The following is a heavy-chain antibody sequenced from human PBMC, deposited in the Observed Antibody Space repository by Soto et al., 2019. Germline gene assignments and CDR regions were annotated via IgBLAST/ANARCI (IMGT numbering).Heavy chain of an antibody. Sequence: GASLRLSCAASGFPFSSYAMIWVRQTPGKGLEWVSAISGSGGSTYYADSVKGRFTISRDNSKNTLYLQMNSLRADDTAVYYCAKYGMDVWRQGTTVNGS. CDR2: ISGSGGST. CDR1: GFPFSSYA. J-gene: IGHJ6*02. CDR3: AKYGMDV. V-gene: IGHV3-23*01.